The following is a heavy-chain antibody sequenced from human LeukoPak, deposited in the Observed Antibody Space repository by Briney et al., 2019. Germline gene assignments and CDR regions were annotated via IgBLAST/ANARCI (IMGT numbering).Heavy chain of an antibody. CDR2: IYYSGST. D-gene: IGHD3-22*01. CDR3: ARSVRQVVSTFDY. CDR1: GGSISSSIYY. V-gene: IGHV4-39*01. Sequence: PSETLSLTCAVSGGSISSSIYYWGWNRQPPGKGLEWIGSIYYSGSTYYNPSLKSRVTISVDTSKNQFSLKLSSVTAADTAVYYCARSVRQVVSTFDYWGQGTLVTVSS. J-gene: IGHJ4*02.